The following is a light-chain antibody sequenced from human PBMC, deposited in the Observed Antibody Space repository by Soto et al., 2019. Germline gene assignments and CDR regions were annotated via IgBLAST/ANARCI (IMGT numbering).Light chain of an antibody. J-gene: IGKJ1*01. Sequence: DIPMTQSPSTLSASVGDRVTITCRASQSISSWLAWYQQKPGKAPKLLIYDASSLESGVPSRFSGSGSGTEFPLTISSLQHDDFATYYCQQYNSYSTFGQGTKVEIK. CDR2: DAS. CDR1: QSISSW. V-gene: IGKV1-5*01. CDR3: QQYNSYST.